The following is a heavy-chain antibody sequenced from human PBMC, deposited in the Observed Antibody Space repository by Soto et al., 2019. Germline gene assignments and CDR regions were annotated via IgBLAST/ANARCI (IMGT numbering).Heavy chain of an antibody. CDR3: ARSLLGDYYDSDGLDN. CDR1: GGPYSKYS. Sequence: VKVSCKASGGPYSKYSISWVRQAPGQGLEWMGRIIPIFDITNYAQKFQGRVTITADKSTSTVYMDLSSLRSEDTAVYYCARSLLGDYYDSDGLDNWGQGTLVTVSS. V-gene: IGHV1-69*02. J-gene: IGHJ4*02. D-gene: IGHD3-22*01. CDR2: IIPIFDIT.